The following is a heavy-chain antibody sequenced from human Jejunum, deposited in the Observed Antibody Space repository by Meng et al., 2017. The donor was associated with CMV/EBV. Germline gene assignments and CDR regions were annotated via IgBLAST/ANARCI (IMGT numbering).Heavy chain of an antibody. J-gene: IGHJ4*02. CDR3: ARDGEGRWLQLGC. D-gene: IGHD5-24*01. Sequence: SGDSIGGGGYFWGWVRQPPGKGLEWVGSIDYGGTTRYIPSLGGRVVISVDTSMNQLTLRLDSVTAADTAVYYCARDGEGRWLQLGCWGQGTLVTVSS. V-gene: IGHV4-39*06. CDR2: IDYGGTT. CDR1: GDSIGGGGYF.